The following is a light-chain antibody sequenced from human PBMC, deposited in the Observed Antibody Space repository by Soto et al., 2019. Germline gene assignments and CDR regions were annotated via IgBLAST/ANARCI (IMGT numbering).Light chain of an antibody. V-gene: IGLV1-47*01. CDR1: SSNIGSNY. Sequence: QSVLSQPPSASGTPGQRVTISCSGSSSNIGSNYVYWYQQLPGTAPKLLIYSNNQRPSGVPDRFSGSKSGTSASLAISGLRSEDEADYYCAAWDDSLSVVFGGGTKPPS. J-gene: IGLJ3*02. CDR2: SNN. CDR3: AAWDDSLSVV.